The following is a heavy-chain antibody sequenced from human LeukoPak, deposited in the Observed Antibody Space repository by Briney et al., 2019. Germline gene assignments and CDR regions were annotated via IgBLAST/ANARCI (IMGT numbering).Heavy chain of an antibody. J-gene: IGHJ4*02. CDR3: ARVFTYYDSSGYYFDY. Sequence: GGSLRLSCAASGFTFSDYYMSWIRQAPGKGLEWVSYISSSSSYTNYADSVKGRFTISRDNAKNSLYLQMNSLRAEDTAVYYRARVFTYYDSSGYYFDYWGQGTLVTVSS. CDR1: GFTFSDYY. CDR2: ISSSSSYT. V-gene: IGHV3-11*06. D-gene: IGHD3-22*01.